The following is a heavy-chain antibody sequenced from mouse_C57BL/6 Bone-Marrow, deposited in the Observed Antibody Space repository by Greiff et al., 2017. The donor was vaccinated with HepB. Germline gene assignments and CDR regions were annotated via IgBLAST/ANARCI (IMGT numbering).Heavy chain of an antibody. CDR2: ISGGGGNT. CDR1: GFTFSSYT. CDR3: ARSLITTVRVWYFDV. Sequence: EVQLQESGGGLVKPGGSLKLSCAASGFTFSSYTMSWVRQTPEKRLEWVATISGGGGNTYYPDSVKGRFTISRDNAKNTLYLQMSSLRSEDTALYYCARSLITTVRVWYFDVWGTGTTVTVSS. J-gene: IGHJ1*03. D-gene: IGHD1-1*01. V-gene: IGHV5-9*01.